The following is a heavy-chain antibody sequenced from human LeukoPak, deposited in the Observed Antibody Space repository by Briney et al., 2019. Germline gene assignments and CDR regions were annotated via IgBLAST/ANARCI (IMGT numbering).Heavy chain of an antibody. V-gene: IGHV1-69*05. CDR1: GGTFSSYA. Sequence: GSSVKVSCKASGGTFSSYAISWMRQAPGQGLAWMGGIIAIFGTPNYAQKFQGRVTMTRDTSISTAYMELSRLRSDDTAVYYCARPSQQWLAPFDYWGQGTLVTVSS. CDR3: ARPSQQWLAPFDY. D-gene: IGHD6-19*01. CDR2: IIAIFGTP. J-gene: IGHJ4*02.